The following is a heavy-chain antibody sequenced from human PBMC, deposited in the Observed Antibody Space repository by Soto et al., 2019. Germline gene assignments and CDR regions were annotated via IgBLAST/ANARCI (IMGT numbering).Heavy chain of an antibody. Sequence: KIASAASGVTFNSSVMHVFCQAPGKGLEWVAVIWYDGSNKYYADSVKGRFSISRDDSTKTLYLQMKSLKTDDAAVYYCTTDLSYGYFSSHWGQGTLVTVFS. CDR1: GVTFNSSV. CDR2: IWYDGSNK. J-gene: IGHJ4*01. V-gene: IGHV3-33*01. D-gene: IGHD3-9*01. CDR3: TTDLSYGYFSSH.